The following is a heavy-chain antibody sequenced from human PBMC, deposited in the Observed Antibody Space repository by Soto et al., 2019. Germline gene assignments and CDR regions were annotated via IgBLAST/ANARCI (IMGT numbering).Heavy chain of an antibody. CDR2: IIPIFGTA. V-gene: IGHV1-69*13. J-gene: IGHJ6*02. D-gene: IGHD3-3*01. CDR1: GGTFSSYA. Sequence: SVKVSCKASGGTFSSYAISWVRQAPGQGLEWMGGIIPIFGTANYAQKFQGRVTITADESTSTAYMELSSLRSEDTAVYYCARDLFGVVITGNYYYYGMDVWGQGTTVTVSS. CDR3: ARDLFGVVITGNYYYYGMDV.